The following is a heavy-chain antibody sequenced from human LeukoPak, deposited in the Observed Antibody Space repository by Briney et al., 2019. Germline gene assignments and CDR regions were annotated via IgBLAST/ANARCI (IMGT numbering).Heavy chain of an antibody. CDR3: AREVGSSEGFGVIH. CDR1: GGSISNYY. D-gene: IGHD6-6*01. Sequence: SETLSLTCTVSGGSISNYYWSWIRQSPGRGLEWIAYIYNTESRSTNFNPSLKGRITMSVDMSKNQFSLRLSSVTAADTAVYYCAREVGSSEGFGVIHWGQGILVIVSS. J-gene: IGHJ4*02. V-gene: IGHV4-4*08. CDR2: IYNTESRST.